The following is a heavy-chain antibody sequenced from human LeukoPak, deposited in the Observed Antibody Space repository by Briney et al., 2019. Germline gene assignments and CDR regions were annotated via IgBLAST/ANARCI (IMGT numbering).Heavy chain of an antibody. D-gene: IGHD6-13*01. CDR1: GGSISSGDYY. CDR2: IYYSGST. CDR3: ARHRAAAGLIDY. Sequence: SETLSLTCTVSGGSISSGDYYWSWIRQPPGKGLEWIGYIYYSGSTYYNPSLKSRVTISVDTSKNQFSLKLSSVTAADTAVYYCARHRAAAGLIDYWGQGTLVTVSS. J-gene: IGHJ4*02. V-gene: IGHV4-30-4*08.